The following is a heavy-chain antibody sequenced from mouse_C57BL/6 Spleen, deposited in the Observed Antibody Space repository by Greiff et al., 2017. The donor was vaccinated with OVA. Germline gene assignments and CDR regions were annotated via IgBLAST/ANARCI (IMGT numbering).Heavy chain of an antibody. CDR1: GYTFTTYP. J-gene: IGHJ4*01. Sequence: VKLMESGAELVKPGASVKMSCKASGYTFTTYPIEWMKQNHGKSLEWIGNFHPYNDDTKYNEKFKGKATLTVEKSSSTVYLELSRLTSDDSAVYYCARGYDYDDAMDYWGQGTSVTVSS. CDR2: FHPYNDDT. CDR3: ARGYDYDDAMDY. D-gene: IGHD2-4*01. V-gene: IGHV1-47*01.